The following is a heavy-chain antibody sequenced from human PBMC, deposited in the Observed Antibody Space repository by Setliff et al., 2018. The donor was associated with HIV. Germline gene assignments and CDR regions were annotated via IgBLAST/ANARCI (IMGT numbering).Heavy chain of an antibody. CDR3: AKGTIVGSTTASQPLEN. V-gene: IGHV3-30*02. CDR2: IRYDGSNK. Sequence: GGSLRLSCAASGFTFSSYGMHWVRQAPGKGLEWVAFIRYDGSNKYYADSVRGRFTVSRDNSKNTVYLQMNSLRAEDTAVYYCAKGTIVGSTTASQPLENWGQGTLVTVSS. J-gene: IGHJ4*02. D-gene: IGHD1-26*01. CDR1: GFTFSSYG.